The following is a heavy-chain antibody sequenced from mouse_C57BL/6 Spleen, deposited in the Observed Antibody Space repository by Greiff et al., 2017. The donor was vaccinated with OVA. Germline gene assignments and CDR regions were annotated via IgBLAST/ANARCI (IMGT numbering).Heavy chain of an antibody. D-gene: IGHD1-1*01. CDR3: ARGDYGSSYLIDY. V-gene: IGHV1-50*01. CDR1: GYTFTSYW. Sequence: QVQLQQPGAELVKPGASVKLSCKASGYTFTSYWMQWVKQRPGQGLEWIGEIDPSDSYTNYNQKFKGKATLTVDTSSSTAYMQLSSLTSEDSAVYYCARGDYGSSYLIDYWGQGTTLTVSS. J-gene: IGHJ2*01. CDR2: IDPSDSYT.